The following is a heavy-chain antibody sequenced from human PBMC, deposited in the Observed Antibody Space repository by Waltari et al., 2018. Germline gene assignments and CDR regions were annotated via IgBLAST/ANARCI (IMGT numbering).Heavy chain of an antibody. CDR2: TYYSSKWYN. CDR1: GDSIPSNGVA. CDR3: ARGRNSGFDY. Sequence: QVQLQQSGPELVKPSQTLSLTCDISGDSIPSNGVAWNWIRQSPSRGLEWLGRTYYSSKWYNDYAVSVKSRITINPDTSKNQFSLQLNSVTPDDTALYYCARGRNSGFDYWGQGTLVTVSS. D-gene: IGHD2-15*01. J-gene: IGHJ4*02. V-gene: IGHV6-1*01.